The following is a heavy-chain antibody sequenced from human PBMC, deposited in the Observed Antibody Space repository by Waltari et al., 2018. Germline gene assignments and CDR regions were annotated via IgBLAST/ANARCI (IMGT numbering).Heavy chain of an antibody. D-gene: IGHD5-18*01. V-gene: IGHV3-11*01. Sequence: QVQLVESGGGLVKPGGSLRLSCAASGFTFSDYYMSWIRQAPGKGLEWVSYISSIVSTIYYAYSVNGRFTISRYNAKNSLYLQMNSLRAEDTAVYYCARDVGSYDLTYYYYGIDVWCQGTTVTVSS. CDR3: ARDVGSYDLTYYYYGIDV. J-gene: IGHJ6*02. CDR2: ISSIVSTI. CDR1: GFTFSDYY.